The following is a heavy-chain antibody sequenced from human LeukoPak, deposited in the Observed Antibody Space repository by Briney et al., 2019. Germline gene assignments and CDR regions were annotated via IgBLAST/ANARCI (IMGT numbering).Heavy chain of an antibody. CDR3: AKDRSLYYDFWSGYYYFDY. CDR2: ISGSGGST. D-gene: IGHD3-3*01. V-gene: IGHV3-23*01. CDR1: GFTFSSYA. Sequence: GGSLRLSCAASGFTFSSYAMSWVRQAPGKGLEWASAISGSGGSTYYADSVKGRFTISRDNSKNTLYLQMNSLRAEDTAVYYCAKDRSLYYDFWSGYYYFDYWGQGTLVTVSS. J-gene: IGHJ4*02.